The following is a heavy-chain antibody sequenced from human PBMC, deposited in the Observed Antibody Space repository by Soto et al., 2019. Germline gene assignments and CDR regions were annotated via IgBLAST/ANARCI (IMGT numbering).Heavy chain of an antibody. D-gene: IGHD1-1*01. CDR1: GYTFTSYD. V-gene: IGHV1-8*01. CDR3: ARRAETNGWNGFGADKYYFDF. J-gene: IGHJ4*02. CDR2: MNPNTGNS. Sequence: QVQLVQSGAEVRKPGASVKVSCEVSGYTFTSYDSYWVRQATGQGLEWMGWMNPNTGNSGYAQKFQGRVTMTSDTSISTAHMELSSLRSEDTAVYYCARRAETNGWNGFGADKYYFDFWGQGTLVTVSS.